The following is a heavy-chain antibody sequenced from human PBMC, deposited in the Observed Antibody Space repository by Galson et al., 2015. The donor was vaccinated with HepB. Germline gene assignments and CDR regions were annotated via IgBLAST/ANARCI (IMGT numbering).Heavy chain of an antibody. V-gene: IGHV3-33*01. J-gene: IGHJ6*03. CDR3: AREVTYANRRNYMDV. CDR1: GFSFSSHA. D-gene: IGHD2-21*02. CDR2: IWSDGSNQ. Sequence: SLRLSCAASGFSFSSHAIHWVRQAPGEGLEWVAVIWSDGSNQRYVDSVKGRFTMSRDNSKNTMYLQMNSLRVEDTAVYYCAREVTYANRRNYMDVWGKGTTVTDSS.